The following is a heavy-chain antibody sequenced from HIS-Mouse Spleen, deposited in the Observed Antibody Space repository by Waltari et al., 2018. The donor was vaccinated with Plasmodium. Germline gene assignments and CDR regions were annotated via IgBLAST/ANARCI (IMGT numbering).Heavy chain of an antibody. Sequence: QVQLQQWGAGLLKPSETLSLTRAVYGGSFSGYSWSWIRQPPGKGLEWIGEINHSGSTNYNPSLKSRVTISVDTSKNQFSLKLSSVTAADTAVYYCARGRRIVVVTAPRGFFDYWGQGTLVTVSS. V-gene: IGHV4-34*01. CDR2: INHSGST. D-gene: IGHD2-21*02. J-gene: IGHJ4*02. CDR3: ARGRRIVVVTAPRGFFDY. CDR1: GGSFSGYS.